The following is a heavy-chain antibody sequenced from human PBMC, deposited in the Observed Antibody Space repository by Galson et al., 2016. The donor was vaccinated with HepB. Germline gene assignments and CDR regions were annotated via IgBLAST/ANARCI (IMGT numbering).Heavy chain of an antibody. Sequence: SLRLSCAVSGFTFDDYAMSWVRQAPGQGLEWVSSITGTGAFTYYPVSVKGRFTISRDNSKNTVYLQMNNLRVEDTAVYHCAKVADGRFWAEYYFDYWGQGTLVTVSS. CDR1: GFTFDDYA. CDR2: ITGTGAFT. CDR3: AKVADGRFWAEYYFDY. D-gene: IGHD3-3*01. J-gene: IGHJ4*02. V-gene: IGHV3-23*01.